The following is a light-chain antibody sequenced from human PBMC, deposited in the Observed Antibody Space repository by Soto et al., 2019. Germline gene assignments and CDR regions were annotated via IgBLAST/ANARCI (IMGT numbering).Light chain of an antibody. Sequence: EIVLEQSPGTLSLSPGERATLSCRASQSVSSSYLAWYQQKPGQAPRLLIYGASSRATGIPDRFSGSGSGTDFTLTISRLEPEDFAVNYCQQYGSSPRTFGQGTKVDIK. CDR1: QSVSSSY. CDR3: QQYGSSPRT. V-gene: IGKV3-20*01. CDR2: GAS. J-gene: IGKJ1*01.